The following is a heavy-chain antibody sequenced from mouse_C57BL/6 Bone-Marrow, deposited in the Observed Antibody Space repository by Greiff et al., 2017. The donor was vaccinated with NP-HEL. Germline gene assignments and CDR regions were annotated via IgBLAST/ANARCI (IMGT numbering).Heavy chain of an antibody. CDR3: ARDQGSAFITTVVAPFDY. Sequence: EVQLVESGGGLVKPGGSLKLSCAASGFTFSSYAMSWVRQTPEKRLAWVATISDGGSYTYYPDKLKGRFPFSRDNAKNNLYLQMSHLKSEDTAMYYCARDQGSAFITTVVAPFDYWGQGTTLTVSS. CDR2: ISDGGSYT. V-gene: IGHV5-4*01. CDR1: GFTFSSYA. J-gene: IGHJ2*01. D-gene: IGHD1-1*01.